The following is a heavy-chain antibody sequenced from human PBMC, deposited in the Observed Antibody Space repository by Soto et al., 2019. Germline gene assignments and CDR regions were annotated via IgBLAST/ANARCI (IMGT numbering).Heavy chain of an antibody. V-gene: IGHV4-39*01. CDR3: ARHSHSSGCNG. D-gene: IGHD6-19*01. CDR1: GGSISSSSYY. Sequence: QLQLQESGPGLVKPSETLSLTCTVSGGSISSSSYYWGWIRQPPGKGLEWIGSIYYSGSTYYNPSLKSRVTISVDTSKNQFSLKLRSVTAADTAVYYCARHSHSSGCNGWGQGTLVTVSS. J-gene: IGHJ4*02. CDR2: IYYSGST.